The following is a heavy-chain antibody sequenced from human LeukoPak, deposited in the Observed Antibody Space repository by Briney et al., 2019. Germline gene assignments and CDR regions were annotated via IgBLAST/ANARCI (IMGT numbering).Heavy chain of an antibody. Sequence: PGGSLRLSCAASGFIFSNYAMSWVRQAPGKGLEWVSAIGGRDGGTYYADSVKGRFTISRDNSKNTLYLQMNSLRAEDTAVYYCAKDRGMVAATSSYFDYWGQGTLVTVSS. CDR1: GFIFSNYA. CDR2: IGGRDGGT. V-gene: IGHV3-23*01. J-gene: IGHJ4*02. D-gene: IGHD2-15*01. CDR3: AKDRGMVAATSSYFDY.